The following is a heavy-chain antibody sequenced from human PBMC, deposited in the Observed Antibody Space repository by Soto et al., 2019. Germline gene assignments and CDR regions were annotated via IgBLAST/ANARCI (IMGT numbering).Heavy chain of an antibody. J-gene: IGHJ5*02. CDR3: AIDRMHFDRSGDAGGRLFDP. V-gene: IGHV1-69*01. D-gene: IGHD3-22*01. CDR2: LIPIFGTA. Sequence: QVQLVQSGAEVKKPGSSVKVSCKASGGTFNNNGVTWVRQAPGQGLEWMGGLIPIFGTASYARTFQGRVRSFADESTSTAYMAQTRLRSEDTAVYDCAIDRMHFDRSGDAGGRLFDPGGQGTLVTVSS. CDR1: GGTFNNNG.